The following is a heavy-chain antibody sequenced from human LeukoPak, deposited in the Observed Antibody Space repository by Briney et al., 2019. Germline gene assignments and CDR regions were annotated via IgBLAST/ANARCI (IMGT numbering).Heavy chain of an antibody. V-gene: IGHV3-74*01. CDR2: VNGDGSRT. CDR3: ARGYLSGSGSMGGY. CDR1: GFTFSSFW. Sequence: PGGSLRLSCAASGFTFSSFWMHWVRPVPGKGLVWVSRVNGDGSRTNHADSVKGRFTISRDNAKNTLYLQMNSLRADDTAVYYCARGYLSGSGSMGGYWGQGTLVTVSS. J-gene: IGHJ4*02. D-gene: IGHD3-10*01.